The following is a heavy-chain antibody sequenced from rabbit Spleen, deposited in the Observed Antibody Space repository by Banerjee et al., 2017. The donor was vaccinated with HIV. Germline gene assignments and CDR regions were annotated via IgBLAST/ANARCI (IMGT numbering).Heavy chain of an antibody. CDR1: EFSFSSNW. D-gene: IGHD1-1*01. V-gene: IGHV1S45*01. CDR2: IYSSGSST. CDR3: ARDLTGVIGWNFGW. J-gene: IGHJ4*01. Sequence: LEESGGGLVKPGGTLTLTCTVSEFSFSSNWICWVRQAPGKGLEWIGCIYSSGSSTYYASWAKGRFTISKTSSTTVTLQVTSLTAADTATYFCARDLTGVIGWNFGWWGPGTLVTVS.